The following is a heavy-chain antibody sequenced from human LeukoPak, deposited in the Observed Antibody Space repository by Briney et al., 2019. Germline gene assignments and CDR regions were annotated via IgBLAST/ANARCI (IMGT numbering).Heavy chain of an antibody. J-gene: IGHJ6*03. D-gene: IGHD3-9*01. CDR2: ISAYNGNT. V-gene: IGHV1-18*01. Sequence: ASVKVSCKASNYTFTSYGISWVRQAPGQGLEWMGWISAYNGNTNYAQKLQGRVTMTTDTSTSTAYMELRSLRSDDTAVYYCARDTSRLLRYFDWNHYYCYYMDVWGKGTTVTISS. CDR1: NYTFTSYG. CDR3: ARDTSRLLRYFDWNHYYCYYMDV.